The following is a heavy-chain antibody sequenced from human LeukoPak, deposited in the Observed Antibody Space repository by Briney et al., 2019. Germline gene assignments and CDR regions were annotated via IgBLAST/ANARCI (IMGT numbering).Heavy chain of an antibody. CDR1: GYTFTSYG. CDR2: ISAYNGNT. CDR3: ARDPPDRLMVYAINWFDP. J-gene: IGHJ5*02. V-gene: IGHV1-18*01. Sequence: ASVKVSCKASGYTFTSYGISWVRQAPGQGLEWMGWISAYNGNTNYAQKLQGRVTMTTDTSTSTAYMELRSLRSDDTAVHYCARDPPDRLMVYAINWFDPWGQGTLVTVSS. D-gene: IGHD2-8*01.